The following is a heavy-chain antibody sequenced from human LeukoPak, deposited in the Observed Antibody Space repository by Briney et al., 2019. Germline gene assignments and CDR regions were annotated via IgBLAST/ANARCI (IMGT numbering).Heavy chain of an antibody. J-gene: IGHJ4*02. V-gene: IGHV4-39*02. CDR1: GGSISGSTYY. CDR2: FYDGGFT. Sequence: SETLSLTCTVSGGSISGSTYYWAWIRQPPGKGLEWIGNFYDGGFTHYNPSLKSRVTISADTSKNHFSLNLSSATAADTAVYYCARDGSLLYCSSTSCYAGSFDYWGQGTLVTVSS. CDR3: ARDGSLLYCSSTSCYAGSFDY. D-gene: IGHD2-2*01.